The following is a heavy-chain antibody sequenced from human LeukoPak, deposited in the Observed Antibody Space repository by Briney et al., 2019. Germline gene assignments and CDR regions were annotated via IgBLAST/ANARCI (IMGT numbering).Heavy chain of an antibody. CDR2: INPDGTYI. J-gene: IGHJ4*02. Sequence: GGSLRRSCAASGFTVSSDWMYWVRQVPGKGPVWVSRINPDGTYIDYADSVKGRFTISRDDAKNTVYLQMNSLRSDDTALYYCSKDLGLWGQGTLVTVSS. D-gene: IGHD1-26*01. V-gene: IGHV3-74*01. CDR3: SKDLGL. CDR1: GFTVSSDW.